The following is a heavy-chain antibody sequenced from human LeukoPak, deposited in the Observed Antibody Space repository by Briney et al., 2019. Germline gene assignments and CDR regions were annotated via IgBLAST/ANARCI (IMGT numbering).Heavy chain of an antibody. CDR2: INIDGSST. J-gene: IGHJ4*02. Sequence: GGSLRLSCAASGFTFNSYAMSWVRHAPGKGLVWVARINIDGSSTSYADSVKGRFTISRDNDKKSLYLQMNSLRAEDTALYHCAREVGYSSSWFRGYFDSWGQGTLVTVSS. D-gene: IGHD6-13*01. CDR1: GFTFNSYA. CDR3: AREVGYSSSWFRGYFDS. V-gene: IGHV3-74*01.